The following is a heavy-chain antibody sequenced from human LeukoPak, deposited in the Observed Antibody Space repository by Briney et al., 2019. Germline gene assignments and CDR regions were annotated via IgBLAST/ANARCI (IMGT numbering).Heavy chain of an antibody. J-gene: IGHJ4*02. CDR2: IYSGGST. D-gene: IGHD2-21*02. CDR3: AKDRIVVVTASFDY. Sequence: PSETLSLTCGVSGMSLSDYYWTWIRQSPGKGLEWVSVIYSGGSTYYADSVKGRFTISRDNSKNTLYLQMNSLRAEDTAVYYCAKDRIVVVTASFDYWGQGTLVTVSS. CDR1: GMSLSDYY. V-gene: IGHV3-53*01.